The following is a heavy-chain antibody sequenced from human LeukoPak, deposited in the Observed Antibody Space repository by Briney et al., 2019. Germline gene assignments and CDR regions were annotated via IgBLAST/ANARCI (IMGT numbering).Heavy chain of an antibody. CDR3: ARGDLGYCSSTSCYPLGY. V-gene: IGHV4-39*01. CDR1: GGSIRSSSYY. D-gene: IGHD2-2*01. Sequence: SETLSLTCTVSGGSIRSSSYYWGWIRQPPGKGLEWIGSIYYSGSTYYHPSLKSRVTISVDTSKNQFSLKLSSVTAADSAVYYSARGDLGYCSSTSCYPLGYWGQGTLVTVSS. J-gene: IGHJ4*02. CDR2: IYYSGST.